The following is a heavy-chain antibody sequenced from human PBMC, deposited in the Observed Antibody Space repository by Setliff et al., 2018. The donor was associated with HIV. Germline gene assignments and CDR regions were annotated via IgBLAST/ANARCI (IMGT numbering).Heavy chain of an antibody. J-gene: IGHJ4*02. V-gene: IGHV4-39*01. CDR2: IYYSGAT. Sequence: PSETLSLTCTVSGGSMSSSSYYWGWIRQTPDKGLEWIGIIYYSGATYYNPSLTSRVTISVDTSGNQFSLKLRSVTAADTAAYYCARLGYVSGGFYKTPGPYYFDYWGQGALVTVSS. CDR1: GGSMSSSSYY. D-gene: IGHD3-10*01. CDR3: ARLGYVSGGFYKTPGPYYFDY.